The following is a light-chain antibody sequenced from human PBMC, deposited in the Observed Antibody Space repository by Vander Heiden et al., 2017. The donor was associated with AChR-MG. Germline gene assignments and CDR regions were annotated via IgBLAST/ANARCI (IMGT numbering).Light chain of an antibody. CDR3: QQSYSTPQT. CDR1: QSISSY. V-gene: IGKV1-39*01. CDR2: AAS. Sequence: DIHMTQSPSSLSASVGDRVTITCRASQSISSYLNWYQQKPGKAPKLLIYAASSLQSGVPSRFSGSGSGTDFTLTISSLQPEDFATYYCQQSYSTPQTVGQGTKVEIK. J-gene: IGKJ1*01.